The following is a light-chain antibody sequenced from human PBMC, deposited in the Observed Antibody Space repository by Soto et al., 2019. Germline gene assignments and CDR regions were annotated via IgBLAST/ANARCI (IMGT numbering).Light chain of an antibody. CDR2: GAS. Sequence: EIVMTQSPATLSVSPGERATLSCRASQSVSSNLAWYQQKPGQAPRLLIYGASTRATGIPARFSGSGFGTEFTLTITGMQPDDFETYYCKKHNDYSAVTFGQGTKLEIK. CDR3: KKHNDYSAVT. J-gene: IGKJ2*01. V-gene: IGKV3-15*01. CDR1: QSVSSN.